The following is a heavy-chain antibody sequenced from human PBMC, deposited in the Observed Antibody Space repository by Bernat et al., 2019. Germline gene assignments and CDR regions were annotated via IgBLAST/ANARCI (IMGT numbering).Heavy chain of an antibody. V-gene: IGHV3-30*02. CDR1: GFTFSSYG. D-gene: IGHD4-17*01. Sequence: QVQLVESGGGVVQPGGSLRLSCAASGFTFSSYGMHWVRQAPGKGLEWVAFIRYDGSNKYYADSVKGRFTISRDNSKNTLYLQMNSLRAEDTAVYYCAKERLRRDGMDVWGQGTTLTVSS. CDR2: IRYDGSNK. J-gene: IGHJ6*02. CDR3: AKERLRRDGMDV.